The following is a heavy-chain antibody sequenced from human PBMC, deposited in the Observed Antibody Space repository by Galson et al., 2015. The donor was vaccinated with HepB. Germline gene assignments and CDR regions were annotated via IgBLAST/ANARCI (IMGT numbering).Heavy chain of an antibody. CDR3: ARQGYTRSWYYFDY. CDR1: GGSISSSSYY. D-gene: IGHD6-13*01. CDR2: IYYSGST. J-gene: IGHJ4*02. V-gene: IGHV4-39*01. Sequence: LSLTCTVSGGSISSSSYYWGWIRQPPGKGLEWIGSIYYSGSTYYNPSLKSRVTISVDTSKNQFSLKLSSVTAADTAVYYCARQGYTRSWYYFDYWGQGTLVTVSS.